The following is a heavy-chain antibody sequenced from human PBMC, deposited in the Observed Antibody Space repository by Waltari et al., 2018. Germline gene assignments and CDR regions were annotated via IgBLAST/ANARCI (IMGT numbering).Heavy chain of an antibody. CDR2: IYYSGST. CDR1: GGSISSYS. Sequence: QVQLQESGPGLVKPSETLSLTCTVSGGSISSYSWSWIRQPPGKGLEWIGYIYYSGSTNYKPSLKSRVTISVDTSKNQFSLKLSSVTAADTAVYYCARVGDGYPTFDYWGQGTLVTVSS. D-gene: IGHD3-10*01. CDR3: ARVGDGYPTFDY. J-gene: IGHJ4*02. V-gene: IGHV4-59*01.